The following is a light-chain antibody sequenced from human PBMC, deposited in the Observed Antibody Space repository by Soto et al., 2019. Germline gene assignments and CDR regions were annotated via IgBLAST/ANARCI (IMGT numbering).Light chain of an antibody. CDR3: QQYTSYSWT. Sequence: DIQMTQSPSTRFASVGDRVTITCRASQSINSWLAWYQQTPGKAPQILMYDASTLKSGVPSRFSAIGSGTEFTLLLSSLQPDDFATYYCQQYTSYSWTFGQGTKVDIK. CDR2: DAS. J-gene: IGKJ1*01. CDR1: QSINSW. V-gene: IGKV1-5*01.